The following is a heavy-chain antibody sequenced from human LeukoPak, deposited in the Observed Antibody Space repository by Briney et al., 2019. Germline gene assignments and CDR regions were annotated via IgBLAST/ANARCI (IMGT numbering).Heavy chain of an antibody. CDR1: GYTFTSDD. Sequence: ATVKVSCKASGYTFTSDDINWVRQATGQGLEWMGWMNPNSGNTGYAQKFQGRVTMTRNTSISTAYMELSSLRSEDTAVYYCARAPRGSGYDYWFDPWGQGTLVTVSS. V-gene: IGHV1-8*01. CDR2: MNPNSGNT. CDR3: ARAPRGSGYDYWFDP. D-gene: IGHD5-12*01. J-gene: IGHJ5*02.